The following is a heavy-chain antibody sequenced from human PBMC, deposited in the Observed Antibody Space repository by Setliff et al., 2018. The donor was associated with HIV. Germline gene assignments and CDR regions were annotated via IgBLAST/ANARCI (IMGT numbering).Heavy chain of an antibody. Sequence: SVKVSCKASGGTLSSHALSWVRQAPGQGLEWMGGIIPIFDRTNYAQKFQGRVTITADESTSTAYMEMSSLRSEDTAVYYCARDPFPSTNYYDSSAYPFAEYFHHWGQSTLVTVSS. J-gene: IGHJ1*01. CDR3: ARDPFPSTNYYDSSAYPFAEYFHH. CDR1: GGTLSSHA. D-gene: IGHD3-22*01. CDR2: IIPIFDRT. V-gene: IGHV1-69*13.